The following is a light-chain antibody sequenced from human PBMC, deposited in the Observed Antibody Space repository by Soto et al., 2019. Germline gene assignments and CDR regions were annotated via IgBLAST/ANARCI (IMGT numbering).Light chain of an antibody. Sequence: EIVLTQSPGTLSLSPGERATLSCRASQSVGSNYLAWYQQKPGQAPRLLIYGASSRATGIPDRFSGSGSGTDFTLTISRLEPEDFAVYYCQQYGNSPQTFGQGTKVDIK. J-gene: IGKJ1*01. CDR3: QQYGNSPQT. V-gene: IGKV3-20*01. CDR2: GAS. CDR1: QSVGSNY.